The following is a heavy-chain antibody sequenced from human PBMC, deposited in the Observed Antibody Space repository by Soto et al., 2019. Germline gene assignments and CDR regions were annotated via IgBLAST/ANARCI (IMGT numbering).Heavy chain of an antibody. D-gene: IGHD1-7*01. Sequence: SETLSLTCAVSGDSISNYYWSWLRQPPGKGLEWIGYIYSSGTINYNTSLKSRVNMSIATSKNQFSLKLTSVIAADTGVYYCARTRWNYDFDSWGQGILVTVSS. J-gene: IGHJ4*02. CDR3: ARTRWNYDFDS. CDR1: GDSISNYY. V-gene: IGHV4-59*01. CDR2: IYSSGTI.